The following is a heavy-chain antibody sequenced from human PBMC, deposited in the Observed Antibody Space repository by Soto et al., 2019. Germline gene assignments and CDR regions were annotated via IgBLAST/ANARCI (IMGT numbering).Heavy chain of an antibody. Sequence: GGSLRLSCAASGFTFSSYAMSWVRQAPGKGLEWVSAISGSGGSTYYADSVKGRFTISRDNSKNTLYLQMNSLRAEDTAVYYCAKPAFLPEIVVVPAASPTYYYYYGMDVWGQGTTVTVSS. CDR2: ISGSGGST. J-gene: IGHJ6*02. D-gene: IGHD2-2*01. CDR1: GFTFSSYA. CDR3: AKPAFLPEIVVVPAASPTYYYYYGMDV. V-gene: IGHV3-23*01.